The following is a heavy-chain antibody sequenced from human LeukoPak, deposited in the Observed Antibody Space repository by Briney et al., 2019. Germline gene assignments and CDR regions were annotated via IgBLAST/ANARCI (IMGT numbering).Heavy chain of an antibody. J-gene: IGHJ4*02. CDR1: GFTFDDYA. V-gene: IGHV3-9*01. Sequence: GGSLRLSCAASGFTFDDYAMHWVRQAPGKGLEWVSGISWNSGSIGYADSVKGRFTISRDNAKNSLYLQMNSLRAEDTALYYCAKGVAAAGGGDYWGQGTLVTVSS. D-gene: IGHD6-13*01. CDR2: ISWNSGSI. CDR3: AKGVAAAGGGDY.